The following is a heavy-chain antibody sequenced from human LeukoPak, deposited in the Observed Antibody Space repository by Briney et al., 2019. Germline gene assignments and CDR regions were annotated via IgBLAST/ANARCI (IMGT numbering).Heavy chain of an antibody. Sequence: GGSLRLSCSASGFTISTYVMSWVRQAPGKGLEWVSGISGSGGSTYYADSVKGRFTISRDNSKNSLYLQMSSLRAEDTAIYYCARVGYSDFWSGYYWDYWGRGTLATVSS. CDR1: GFTISTYV. V-gene: IGHV3-23*01. D-gene: IGHD3-3*01. CDR2: ISGSGGST. J-gene: IGHJ4*02. CDR3: ARVGYSDFWSGYYWDY.